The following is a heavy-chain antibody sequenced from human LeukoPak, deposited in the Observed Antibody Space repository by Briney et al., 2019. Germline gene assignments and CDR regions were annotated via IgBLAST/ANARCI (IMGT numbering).Heavy chain of an antibody. CDR2: INTNTGNP. CDR1: GYTFTSYA. D-gene: IGHD1-26*01. Sequence: AASVKVSCKASGYTFTSYAMNWVRQAPGQGLEWMGWINTNTGNPTYAQGFTGRFVFSLDTSVSTAYLQISSLKAEDTAVYYCARDAPLPLYCNWFDPWGQGTLVTVSS. CDR3: ARDAPLPLYCNWFDP. V-gene: IGHV7-4-1*02. J-gene: IGHJ5*02.